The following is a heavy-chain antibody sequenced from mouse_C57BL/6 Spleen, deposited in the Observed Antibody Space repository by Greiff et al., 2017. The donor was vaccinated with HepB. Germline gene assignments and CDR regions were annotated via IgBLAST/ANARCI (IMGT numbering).Heavy chain of an antibody. V-gene: IGHV5-17*01. CDR1: GFTFSDYG. J-gene: IGHJ3*01. Sequence: EVHLVESGGGLVKPGGSLKLSCAASGFTFSDYGMHWVRQAPEKGLEWVAYISSGSSTIYYADTVKGRFTISRDNAKNTLFLQMTSLRSEDTAMYYCARGHYDYDPFAYWGQGTLVTVSA. CDR3: ARGHYDYDPFAY. D-gene: IGHD2-4*01. CDR2: ISSGSSTI.